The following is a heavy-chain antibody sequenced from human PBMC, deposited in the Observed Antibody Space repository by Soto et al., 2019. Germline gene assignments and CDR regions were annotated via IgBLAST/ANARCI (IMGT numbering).Heavy chain of an antibody. Sequence: PSETLSLTCTVSGGSISSYYWGWIRQPPGKGLEWIGYIYYSGSTNYNPSLKSRVTISVDTSKNQFSLKLSSVTAADTAVYYCARSIMYYYDSSGPLFDYWGQGTLVTVSS. V-gene: IGHV4-59*01. D-gene: IGHD3-22*01. CDR3: ARSIMYYYDSSGPLFDY. CDR2: IYYSGST. J-gene: IGHJ4*02. CDR1: GGSISSYY.